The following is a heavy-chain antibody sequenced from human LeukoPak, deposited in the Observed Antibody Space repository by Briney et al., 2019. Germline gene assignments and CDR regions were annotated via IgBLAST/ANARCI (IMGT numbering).Heavy chain of an antibody. Sequence: GGSLRLSCAASGVTFSSYAMSWVRQAPGKGLEWVSAISGSGGSTYYADSVKGRFTISRDNSKNTLYLQMNSLRAEDTAVYYCAKFRVAVSGTNWFDPWGQGTLVTVSS. CDR1: GVTFSSYA. CDR2: ISGSGGST. D-gene: IGHD6-19*01. J-gene: IGHJ5*02. V-gene: IGHV3-23*01. CDR3: AKFRVAVSGTNWFDP.